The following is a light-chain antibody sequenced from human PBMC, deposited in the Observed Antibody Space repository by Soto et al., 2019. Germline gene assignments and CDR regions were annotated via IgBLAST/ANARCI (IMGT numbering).Light chain of an antibody. Sequence: DIQMTQSPSTLSASVVDRVTITCRASQSISSWLAWYQQKPGKAPKLLIYKASSLESGVPSRFGGSGSGTEFTLTISSLQPDDFATYYCQQYNSYPTFGGGTKVEIK. CDR1: QSISSW. J-gene: IGKJ4*01. CDR3: QQYNSYPT. CDR2: KAS. V-gene: IGKV1-5*03.